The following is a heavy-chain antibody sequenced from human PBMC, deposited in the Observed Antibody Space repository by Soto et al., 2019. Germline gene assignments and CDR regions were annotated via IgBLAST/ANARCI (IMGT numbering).Heavy chain of an antibody. CDR2: IIPIFGTA. J-gene: IGHJ4*02. CDR3: ARGGSTYYYDSSGYLFRF. Sequence: SVKVSCKASGGTFSSYAISWVRQAPGQGLEWMGGIIPIFGTANYAQKFQGRVTITADKPTSTAYMELSSLRSEDTAVYYCARGGSTYYYDSSGYLFRFWGQGTLVTAPQ. D-gene: IGHD3-22*01. CDR1: GGTFSSYA. V-gene: IGHV1-69*06.